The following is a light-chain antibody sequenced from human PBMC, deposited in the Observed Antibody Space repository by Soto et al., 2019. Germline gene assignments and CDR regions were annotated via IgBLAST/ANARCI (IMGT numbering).Light chain of an antibody. CDR1: QSLLHGNGYNY. CDR2: LGS. Sequence: DIVMTQCPLSLPVTPGEPASISCRSSQSLLHGNGYNYLDWYLQKPGQSPQLLIYLGSNRASGVPDRFSGSGSGTDFTLKISRLEAEDVGVYYCMQTLHTPYTFGQGTKLEIK. J-gene: IGKJ2*01. CDR3: MQTLHTPYT. V-gene: IGKV2-28*01.